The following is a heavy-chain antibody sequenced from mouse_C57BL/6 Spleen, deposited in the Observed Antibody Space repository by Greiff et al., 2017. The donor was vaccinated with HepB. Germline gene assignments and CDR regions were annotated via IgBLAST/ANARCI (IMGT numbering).Heavy chain of an antibody. J-gene: IGHJ3*01. CDR2: IDPSDSYT. V-gene: IGHV1-50*01. Sequence: VQLQQSGAELVKPGASVKLSCKASGYTFTSYWMQWVNQRPGQGLEWIGEIDPSDSYTNYNQKFKGKATLTVDTSSSTAYMQLSSLTSEDAAVYYCVSLDSSGYTGFAYWGQGTLVTVSA. D-gene: IGHD3-2*02. CDR1: GYTFTSYW. CDR3: VSLDSSGYTGFAY.